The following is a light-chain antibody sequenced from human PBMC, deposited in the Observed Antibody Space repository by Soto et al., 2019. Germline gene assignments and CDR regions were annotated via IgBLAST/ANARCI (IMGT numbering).Light chain of an antibody. Sequence: QLVLTQSPSASASLGASVKLTCTLSSGHSSYAIAWHQQQPEKGPRYLMKLNSDGSHSKGDGIPDRFSGSSSGAERYLTISSLQSEDEADYYCQTWGPGYVVFGGGTSSPS. CDR3: QTWGPGYVV. CDR2: LNSDGSH. V-gene: IGLV4-69*01. CDR1: SGHSSYA. J-gene: IGLJ2*01.